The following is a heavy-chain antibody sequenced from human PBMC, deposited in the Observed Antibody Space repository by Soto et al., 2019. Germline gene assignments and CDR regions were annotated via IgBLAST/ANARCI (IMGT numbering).Heavy chain of an antibody. V-gene: IGHV3-7*01. CDR3: TRDRFHDY. J-gene: IGHJ4*02. D-gene: IGHD3-3*01. CDR2: INQDGSEK. Sequence: EVQLVESGGGLVQPGGSLRLSCAASGFTFRNYWMSWVRQAPGKGLEWVANINQDGSEKYYVDFVKGRFTISRDNGNLFLQMNSLRVEDTAVYYCTRDRFHDYWGQGTLVTVSS. CDR1: GFTFRNYW.